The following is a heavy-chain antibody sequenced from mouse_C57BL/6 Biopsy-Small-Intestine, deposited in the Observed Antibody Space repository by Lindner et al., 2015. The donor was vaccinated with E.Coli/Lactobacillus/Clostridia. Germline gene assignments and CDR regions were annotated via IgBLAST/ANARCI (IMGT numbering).Heavy chain of an antibody. V-gene: IGHV1-20*01. J-gene: IGHJ3*01. CDR2: INPYNGDT. CDR1: GYSFTDYF. D-gene: IGHD4-1*01. Sequence: VQLQESGPELVKPGDSVKISCKASGYSFTDYFMNWVMQSHGKSLEWIGRINPYNGDTFYNQNFKGKATLTVDKSSNTAYMQLSSLTSEDSAVYYCARWDSWFAYWGQGTLVTVSA. CDR3: ARWDSWFAY.